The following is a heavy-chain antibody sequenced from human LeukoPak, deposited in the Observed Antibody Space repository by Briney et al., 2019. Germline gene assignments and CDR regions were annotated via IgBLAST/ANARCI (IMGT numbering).Heavy chain of an antibody. V-gene: IGHV1-2*06. Sequence: ASVKVSCKASGYTFTGYYMHWVRQAPGQGLEWMGRINPSSGGTNYAQKFQGGVTMTRDTSISTAYMELSRLRSDDTAVYYCAREGYYDSSGYYYVGNYWGQGTLVTVSS. CDR2: INPSSGGT. CDR3: AREGYYDSSGYYYVGNY. D-gene: IGHD3-22*01. J-gene: IGHJ4*02. CDR1: GYTFTGYY.